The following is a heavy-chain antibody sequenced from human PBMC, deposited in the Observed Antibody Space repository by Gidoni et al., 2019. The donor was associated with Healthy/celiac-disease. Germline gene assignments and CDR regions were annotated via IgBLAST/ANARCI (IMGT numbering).Heavy chain of an antibody. CDR2: ISYDGSNK. CDR3: ARLRYSSGWYGSGYYGMDV. J-gene: IGHJ6*02. Sequence: QVQLVESGGGVVQPGRSLRLSCAASGFTFSRYAMPWVRQAPGKGLEWVAVISYDGSNKYYADSVKGRFTISRDNSKNTLYLQMNSLRAEDTAVYYCARLRYSSGWYGSGYYGMDVWGQGTTVTVSS. CDR1: GFTFSRYA. V-gene: IGHV3-30-3*01. D-gene: IGHD6-19*01.